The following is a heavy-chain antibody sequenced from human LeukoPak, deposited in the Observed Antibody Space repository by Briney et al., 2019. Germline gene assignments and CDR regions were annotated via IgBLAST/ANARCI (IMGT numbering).Heavy chain of an antibody. D-gene: IGHD2-15*01. V-gene: IGHV4-39*07. CDR3: ARNGGVAATKFADV. Sequence: SETLSLTCSVSGASISSRTYYWAWIRQPPGKGLEWIGSIYYSGSTNYNPSLKSRVTISVDTSKNQFSLKLSSVTAADTAVYYCARNGGVAATKFADVWGKGTTVTVSS. J-gene: IGHJ6*04. CDR1: GASISSRTYY. CDR2: IYYSGST.